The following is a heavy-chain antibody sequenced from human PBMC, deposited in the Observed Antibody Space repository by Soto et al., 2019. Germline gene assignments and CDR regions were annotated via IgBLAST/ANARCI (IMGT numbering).Heavy chain of an antibody. CDR1: GGSINSNNYY. Sequence: SETLSLTCTVSGGSINSNNYYWSWIRQPPGKGLEWIGSIYYSGSTYYNPSLKSRVTISVDTSKNQFSLKLSSVTASDTAVFYCASGRLVVTGITDYWGQGTLVTVCS. D-gene: IGHD2-21*02. J-gene: IGHJ4*02. CDR2: IYYSGST. CDR3: ASGRLVVTGITDY. V-gene: IGHV4-39*01.